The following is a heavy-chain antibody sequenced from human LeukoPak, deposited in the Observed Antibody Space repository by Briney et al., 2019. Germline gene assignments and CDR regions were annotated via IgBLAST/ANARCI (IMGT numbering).Heavy chain of an antibody. CDR1: GVTVSSNY. V-gene: IGHV3-53*01. CDR2: IYSGGST. J-gene: IGHJ2*01. Sequence: PGGSLRLSCAASGVTVSSNYMSWVRQAPGKGLEWVSVIYSGGSTYYADSVKGRFTISRDNSKNTLYLQMNSLRAEDTAVYYCARDRRAVTWYFDLWGRGTLVTVSS. D-gene: IGHD4-11*01. CDR3: ARDRRAVTWYFDL.